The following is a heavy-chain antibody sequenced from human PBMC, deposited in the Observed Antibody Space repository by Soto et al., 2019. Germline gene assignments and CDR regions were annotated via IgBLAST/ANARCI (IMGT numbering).Heavy chain of an antibody. D-gene: IGHD4-4*01. J-gene: IGHJ5*02. CDR2: IYYSGST. V-gene: IGHV4-59*08. CDR1: GGSISSYY. Sequence: PSETLSLTCTVSGGSISSYYWSWIRQPPGKGLEWIGYIYYSGSTNYNPSIKSRVTISVDTSKNQISLKLSSVTAADTAVYYCARHGDYSNYGNWFDPWGQGTLVTVSS. CDR3: ARHGDYSNYGNWFDP.